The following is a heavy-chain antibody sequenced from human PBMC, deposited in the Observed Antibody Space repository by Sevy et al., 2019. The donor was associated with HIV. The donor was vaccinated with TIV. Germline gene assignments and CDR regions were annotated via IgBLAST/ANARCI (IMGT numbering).Heavy chain of an antibody. J-gene: IGHJ4*02. CDR3: AKGPSIPWYSSGWYVGGNPLDY. CDR1: GFTFSSYG. CDR2: ISYDGSNK. V-gene: IGHV3-30*18. Sequence: GGSLRLSCAASGFTFSSYGMHWVRQAPGKGLEWVAVISYDGSNKYYADSVKGGFTISRDNSKNTLYLQMNSLRAEVTAVYYCAKGPSIPWYSSGWYVGGNPLDYWGQGTLVTVSS. D-gene: IGHD6-19*01.